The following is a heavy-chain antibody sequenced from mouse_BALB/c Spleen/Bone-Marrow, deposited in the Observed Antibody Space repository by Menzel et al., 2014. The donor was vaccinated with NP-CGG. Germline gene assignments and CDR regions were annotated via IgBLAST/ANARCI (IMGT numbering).Heavy chain of an antibody. CDR1: GFNIKDTY. Sequence: LVESGAELVKPGAAVKLSCTASGFNIKDTYMHWVKQRPEQGLEWIGRIDPANGNTKYDLKFQGKATITADTSSNTAYLQLSSLTSGDTAVYYCANYDYGWYFDVWGAGTTVTVSS. D-gene: IGHD2-4*01. CDR3: ANYDYGWYFDV. J-gene: IGHJ1*01. CDR2: IDPANGNT. V-gene: IGHV14-3*02.